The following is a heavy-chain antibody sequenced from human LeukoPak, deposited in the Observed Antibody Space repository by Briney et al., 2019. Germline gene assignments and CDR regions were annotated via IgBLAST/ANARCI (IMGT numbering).Heavy chain of an antibody. Sequence: SETLSLTCAVYGGSFSGYYWSWIRQPAGKGLEWIGRIYTSGSTNYNPSLKSRVTMSVDTSKNQFSLKLSSVTAADTAVYYCARVQAYGEIDPWGQGTLVTVSS. V-gene: IGHV4-59*10. CDR2: IYTSGST. CDR3: ARVQAYGEIDP. CDR1: GGSFSGYY. J-gene: IGHJ5*02. D-gene: IGHD4-17*01.